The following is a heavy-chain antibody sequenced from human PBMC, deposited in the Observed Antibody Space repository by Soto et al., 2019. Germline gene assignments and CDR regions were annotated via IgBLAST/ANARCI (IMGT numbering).Heavy chain of an antibody. Sequence: EVQLVESGEALVQRGGSLRLSCAASGFTFGDYWMSWVRQAPGKGLEWVANMKEDGSKKYYVDSVKGRFTVSRDNAKKSLYLQMNSLRAEDTAVYYCAKLGSGYSTGLYFDYWGQGTLVTVSS. CDR3: AKLGSGYSTGLYFDY. D-gene: IGHD3-3*01. CDR2: MKEDGSKK. V-gene: IGHV3-7*03. J-gene: IGHJ4*02. CDR1: GFTFGDYW.